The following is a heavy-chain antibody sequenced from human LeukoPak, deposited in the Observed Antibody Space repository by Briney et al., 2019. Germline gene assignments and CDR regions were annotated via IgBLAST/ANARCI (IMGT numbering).Heavy chain of an antibody. J-gene: IGHJ4*02. CDR3: AKDYRWRLWFGELSY. Sequence: GGSLRLSCAASGFTFSSYAMSWVRQAPGKGLEWVSAISGSGGSTYYADSVKGRFTISRDNSKNTLYLQMNSLRAEDTAVYYCAKDYRWRLWFGELSYWGQGTLVTVSS. CDR2: ISGSGGST. V-gene: IGHV3-23*01. CDR1: GFTFSSYA. D-gene: IGHD3-10*01.